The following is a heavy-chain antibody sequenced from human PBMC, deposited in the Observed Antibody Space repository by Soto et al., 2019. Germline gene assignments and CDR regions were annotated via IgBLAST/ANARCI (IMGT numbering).Heavy chain of an antibody. J-gene: IGHJ5*02. CDR2: ISAYSGNP. CDR1: GYTFTSYG. CDR3: ARDENCIPFHWFDP. D-gene: IGHD2-2*02. V-gene: IGHV1-18*01. Sequence: QVQLVQSGAEVKKPGASVKVSCKASGYTFTSYGISWVRQAPGQGLEWMGWISAYSGNPKYAQNLQGKVTMTTDTSASTAYMELRSLRSDSTAVYDCARDENCIPFHWFDPWGQGPLVTVSS.